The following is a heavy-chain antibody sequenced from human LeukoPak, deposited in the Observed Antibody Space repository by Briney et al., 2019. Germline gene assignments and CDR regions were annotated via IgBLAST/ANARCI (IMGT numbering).Heavy chain of an antibody. CDR2: MYISGST. V-gene: IGHV4-4*07. CDR3: ARDYLVGAPLDS. CDR1: GVSVTNYY. Sequence: YPSETLSLTCTVSGVSVTNYYWAWIRQPAGKGLERIGRMYISGSTNYNPSLKSRVTISIDKTKDEFSLRLRSVTAADTAVYYCARDYLVGAPLDSWGQGTLVTVSP. J-gene: IGHJ4*02. D-gene: IGHD1-26*01.